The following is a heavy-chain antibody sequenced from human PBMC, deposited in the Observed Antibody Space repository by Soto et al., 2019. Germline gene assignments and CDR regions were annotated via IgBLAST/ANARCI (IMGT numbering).Heavy chain of an antibody. Sequence: GGSLRLSCAASVFTFSSYAMHWVRQAPGKGLEWVAVISYDGSNKEYADSVKGRFTISRDNSKNTLYLQMNSLRAEDTAVYYCARAPSHYYYYGMDVWGQGTTVTVSS. CDR2: ISYDGSNK. V-gene: IGHV3-30-3*01. D-gene: IGHD3-10*01. CDR1: VFTFSSYA. J-gene: IGHJ6*02. CDR3: ARAPSHYYYYGMDV.